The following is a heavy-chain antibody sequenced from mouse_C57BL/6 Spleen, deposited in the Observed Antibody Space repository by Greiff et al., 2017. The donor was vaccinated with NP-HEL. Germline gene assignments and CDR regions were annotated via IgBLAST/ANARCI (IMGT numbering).Heavy chain of an antibody. V-gene: IGHV5-4*01. CDR1: GFTFSSYA. CDR3: AREDYGSSLYAMDY. Sequence: DVMLVESGGGLVKPGGSLKLSCAASGFTFSSYAMSWVRQTPEKRLEWVATISDGGSYTYYPDNVKGRFTISRDNAKNNLYLQMSHLKSEDTAMYYGAREDYGSSLYAMDYWGQGTSVTVSS. J-gene: IGHJ4*01. D-gene: IGHD1-1*01. CDR2: ISDGGSYT.